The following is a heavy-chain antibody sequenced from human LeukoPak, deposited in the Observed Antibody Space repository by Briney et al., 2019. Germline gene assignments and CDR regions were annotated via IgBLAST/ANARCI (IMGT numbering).Heavy chain of an antibody. CDR3: ARDHSIAAAGINY. J-gene: IGHJ4*02. Sequence: PGGSLRLSCAASGFTFSSYWMHWVRQAPGKGLEWVSSISSSSSYIYYADSVKGRFTISRDNAKNSLYLQMNSLRAEDTAVYYCARDHSIAAAGINYWGQGTLVTVSS. D-gene: IGHD6-13*01. V-gene: IGHV3-21*01. CDR2: ISSSSSYI. CDR1: GFTFSSYW.